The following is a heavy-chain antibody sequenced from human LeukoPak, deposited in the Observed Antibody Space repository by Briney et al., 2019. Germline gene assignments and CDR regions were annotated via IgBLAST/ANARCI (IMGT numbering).Heavy chain of an antibody. V-gene: IGHV3-48*01. CDR1: GFTFSSYS. D-gene: IGHD2-2*01. J-gene: IGHJ5*02. Sequence: PGGSLRLSCAASGFTFSSYSMNWVRQAPGKGLEWVSYISSSSTIYYADSVKGRFTISRDNAKNSLYLQMNSLRAEDTAVYYCARGSYCSSTSCYETNWFDPWGQGTLVTVSS. CDR2: ISSSSTI. CDR3: ARGSYCSSTSCYETNWFDP.